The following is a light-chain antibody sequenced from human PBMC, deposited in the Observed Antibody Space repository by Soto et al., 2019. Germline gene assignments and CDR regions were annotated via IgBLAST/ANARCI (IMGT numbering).Light chain of an antibody. V-gene: IGLV1-44*01. Sequence: QSVLTQPPSASGTPGQRVAISCSGGSSDIGSNPVKWYLQLPGAAPKLLIYRDNQRPSGVPDRFSGSKSGTSASLAISGLQAEDEADYFCSAWDDSIYGPVFGGGTKLTVL. J-gene: IGLJ3*02. CDR2: RDN. CDR1: SSDIGSNP. CDR3: SAWDDSIYGPV.